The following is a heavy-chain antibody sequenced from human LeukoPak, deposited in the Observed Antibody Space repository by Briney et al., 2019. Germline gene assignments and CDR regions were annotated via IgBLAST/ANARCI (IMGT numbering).Heavy chain of an antibody. J-gene: IGHJ4*02. V-gene: IGHV3-23*01. CDR3: AKGNGGYYDSSGYYNDY. CDR2: ISGSGGST. D-gene: IGHD3-22*01. Sequence: GSLRLSCAASGFTFSSYAMSWVRQAPGKGLEWVSAISGSGGSTYYADSVKGRFTISRDNSKNTLYLQMNSLGAEDTAVYYCAKGNGGYYDSSGYYNDYWGQGTLVTVSS. CDR1: GFTFSSYA.